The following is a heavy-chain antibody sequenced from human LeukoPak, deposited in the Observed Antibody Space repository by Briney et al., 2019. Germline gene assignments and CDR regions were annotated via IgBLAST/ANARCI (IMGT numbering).Heavy chain of an antibody. CDR1: GGSFSGYY. V-gene: IGHV4-34*01. Sequence: SETLSLTSAVYGGSFSGYYWIWIRQPPGKGLEWSGEINHSGSTNYNPSLKSRVTISVDTSKNQFSLKLSSVTAADTAVYYCARRRYYGSGSYYPKAFDYWGQGALVTVSS. CDR3: ARRRYYGSGSYYPKAFDY. D-gene: IGHD3-10*01. CDR2: INHSGST. J-gene: IGHJ4*02.